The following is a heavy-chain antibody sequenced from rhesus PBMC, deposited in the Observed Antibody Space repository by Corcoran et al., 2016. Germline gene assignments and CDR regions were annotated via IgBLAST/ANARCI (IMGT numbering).Heavy chain of an antibody. J-gene: IGHJ4*01. CDR3: ARGYCTSTTCWNFDY. V-gene: IGHV4-127*01. CDR2: IGGSRGRT. Sequence: QVQLQESGPGLVKPSETLSLTCAVSGYSISSGYGWSWIHQPPGKGLEWIGYIGGSRGRTNYNPSLKSRVTISKNTSKNQFSLKLSSVTAADTAVYYCARGYCTSTTCWNFDYWGQGVLVTVSS. D-gene: IGHD2-2*01. CDR1: GYSISSGYG.